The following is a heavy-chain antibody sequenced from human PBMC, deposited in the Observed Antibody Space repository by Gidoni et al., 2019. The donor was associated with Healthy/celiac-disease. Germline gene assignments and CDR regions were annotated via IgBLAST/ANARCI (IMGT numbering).Heavy chain of an antibody. CDR2: INPNSGGT. CDR3: AGEIAAAGTLYYYYGMDV. CDR1: VYTFTGYY. V-gene: IGHV1-2*02. Sequence: QLQLVQSGAEVTKPGASVKVSCKASVYTFTGYYMHWVRQAPGQGLEWMGWINPNSGGTNDAQKFQGRVTRTRDTSISTAYMELSRLRSDDTAVYYCAGEIAAAGTLYYYYGMDVWGQGTTVTVSS. J-gene: IGHJ6*02. D-gene: IGHD6-13*01.